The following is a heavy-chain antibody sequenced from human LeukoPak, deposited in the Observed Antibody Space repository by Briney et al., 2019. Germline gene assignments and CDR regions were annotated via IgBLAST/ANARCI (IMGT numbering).Heavy chain of an antibody. Sequence: GGSLRLSCAASGFTFSSYAMSWVHQAPGKGLEWVPAISGSGGSTYYADSVKGRFTISRDNSKNTLYLQMNSLRAEDTAVYYCAKKGVAGMFHFDYWGQGTLVTVSS. J-gene: IGHJ4*02. CDR2: ISGSGGST. CDR3: AKKGVAGMFHFDY. CDR1: GFTFSSYA. V-gene: IGHV3-23*01. D-gene: IGHD6-19*01.